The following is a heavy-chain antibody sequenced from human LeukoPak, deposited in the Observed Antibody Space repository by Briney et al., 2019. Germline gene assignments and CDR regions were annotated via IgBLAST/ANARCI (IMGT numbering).Heavy chain of an antibody. V-gene: IGHV3-64D*09. J-gene: IGHJ4*02. CDR1: GFTFSRYA. Sequence: GGSLRLSCSASGFTFSRYAMHWVRQAPGKGLEYVSGINDNGGRTHYGDSVKGRFSISRDNSKNTLHLQMSTPRAEGTVLYYCVKDVGGSYAFDYWGQGILVTVAS. D-gene: IGHD1-26*01. CDR2: INDNGGRT. CDR3: VKDVGGSYAFDY.